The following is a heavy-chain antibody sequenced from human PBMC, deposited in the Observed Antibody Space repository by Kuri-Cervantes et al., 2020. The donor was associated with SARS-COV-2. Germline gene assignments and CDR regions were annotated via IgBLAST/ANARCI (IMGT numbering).Heavy chain of an antibody. Sequence: GSLRLSCTVSGGSVSSGSYYWSWIRQPPGKGLEWIGYIYYSGGTNYNPSLKSRVTISGDTSKDQFSLKLSSVTAADTAVYYCAGIYCSGGSCRGDDYWGQGILVTVSS. J-gene: IGHJ4*02. CDR2: IYYSGGT. CDR3: AGIYCSGGSCRGDDY. CDR1: GGSVSSGSYY. V-gene: IGHV4-61*01. D-gene: IGHD2-15*01.